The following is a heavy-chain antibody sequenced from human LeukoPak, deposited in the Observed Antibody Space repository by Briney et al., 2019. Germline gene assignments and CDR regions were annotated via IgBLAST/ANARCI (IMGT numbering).Heavy chain of an antibody. J-gene: IGHJ3*02. CDR3: ARVTYGDLRIDAFDI. V-gene: IGHV3-66*01. CDR2: IYSGGST. Sequence: QPGGSLSLSCAASGFTLSSNYMSWVRQAPGKGVEWVSVIYSGGSTYYPDSVKGRFTISRDNSKNTLYLQMNSLRAEDTAVYYCARVTYGDLRIDAFDIWGQGTMVTVSS. D-gene: IGHD4-17*01. CDR1: GFTLSSNY.